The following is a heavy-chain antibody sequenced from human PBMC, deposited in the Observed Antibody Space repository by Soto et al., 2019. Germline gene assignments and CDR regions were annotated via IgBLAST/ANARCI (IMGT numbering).Heavy chain of an antibody. Sequence: PSETLSLTCAVYGGSFSGYYWSWIRQPPGKGLEWIGEINHSGSTNYNPSLKSRVTISVDTSKNQFSLKLSSVTAADTAVYYCARIVATIYYYYGMDVWGQGTTVTVSS. D-gene: IGHD5-12*01. CDR1: GGSFSGYY. CDR3: ARIVATIYYYYGMDV. J-gene: IGHJ6*02. V-gene: IGHV4-34*01. CDR2: INHSGST.